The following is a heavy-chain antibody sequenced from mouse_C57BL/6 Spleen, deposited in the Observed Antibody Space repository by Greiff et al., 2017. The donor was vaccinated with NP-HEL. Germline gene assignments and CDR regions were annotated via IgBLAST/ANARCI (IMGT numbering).Heavy chain of an antibody. V-gene: IGHV1-42*01. D-gene: IGHD1-1*01. CDR3: ARYYYGSSYGY. CDR2: INPSTGGT. Sequence: VQLQQSGPELVKPGASVKISCKASGYSFTGYYMNWVKQSPEKSLEWIGEINPSTGGTTYNQKFKAKATLTVDKSSSTAYMQRKSRTSEDAAVYYCARYYYGSSYGYWGQGTTLTVSS. CDR1: GYSFTGYY. J-gene: IGHJ2*01.